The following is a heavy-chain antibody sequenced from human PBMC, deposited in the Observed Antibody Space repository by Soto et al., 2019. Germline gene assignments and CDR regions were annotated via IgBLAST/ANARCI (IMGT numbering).Heavy chain of an antibody. Sequence: LRLSCAVSGLPVSDRYMGWVRQTPGRRLEWVSVFHDGTIYYADSVKGRFTISRDNAKNTLFLQMSSLRADDAAVYYCARDVGYDILTNRDTFDIWGPGTMVTVSS. V-gene: IGHV3-66*01. CDR3: ARDVGYDILTNRDTFDI. J-gene: IGHJ3*02. CDR1: GLPVSDRY. CDR2: FHDGTI. D-gene: IGHD3-9*01.